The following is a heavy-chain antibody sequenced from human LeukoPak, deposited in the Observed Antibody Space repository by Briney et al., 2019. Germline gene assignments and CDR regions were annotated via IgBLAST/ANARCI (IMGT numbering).Heavy chain of an antibody. V-gene: IGHV3-49*03. D-gene: IGHD6-13*01. J-gene: IGHJ4*02. CDR3: TRDPPAEQLVQLTY. CDR1: GFTFGDYA. CDR2: IRSKAYGGTT. Sequence: GGSLRLSCTASGFTFGDYAMSWFRQAPGKGLEWVGFIRSKAYGGTTEYAASVKGRFTISRDDSKSIAYLQMNSLKTEDTAVYYCTRDPPAEQLVQLTYWGQGTLVTVSS.